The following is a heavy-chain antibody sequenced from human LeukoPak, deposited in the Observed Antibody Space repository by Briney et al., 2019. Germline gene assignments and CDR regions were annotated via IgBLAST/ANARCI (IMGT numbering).Heavy chain of an antibody. Sequence: ASVKVSCKASGYTFTSYHLHWVRQAPGQGLEWMGWISAYNGNTNYAQKLQGRVTMTTDTSTSTAYMELRSLRSDDTAVYYCARGMGELSLFDAFDIWGQGTMVTVSS. CDR1: GYTFTSYH. D-gene: IGHD3-16*02. CDR3: ARGMGELSLFDAFDI. J-gene: IGHJ3*02. CDR2: ISAYNGNT. V-gene: IGHV1-18*04.